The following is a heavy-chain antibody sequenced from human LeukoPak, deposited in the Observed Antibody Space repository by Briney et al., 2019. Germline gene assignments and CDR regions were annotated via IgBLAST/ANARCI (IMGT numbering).Heavy chain of an antibody. CDR1: GYTFTSYG. V-gene: IGHV1-18*01. CDR3: ARDVYDSSGYYYMDV. D-gene: IGHD3-22*01. Sequence: ASVKVSCKASGYTFTSYGISWVRQAPGRGLEWMGWISAYNGNTNYAQKLQGRVTMTTDTSTSTAYMELRSLRSDDTAVYYCARDVYDSSGYYYMDVWGKGTTVTVSS. CDR2: ISAYNGNT. J-gene: IGHJ6*03.